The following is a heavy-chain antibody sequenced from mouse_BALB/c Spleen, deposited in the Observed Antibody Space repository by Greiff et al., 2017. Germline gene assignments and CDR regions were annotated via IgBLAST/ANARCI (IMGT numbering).Heavy chain of an antibody. J-gene: IGHJ4*01. Sequence: EVHLVESGGGLVKPGGSLKLSCAASGFTFSSYAMSWVRQTPEKRLEWVASISSGGSTYYPDSVKGRFTISRDNARNILYLQMSSLRSEDTAMYYCARGFHYYGSSFYAMDYWGQGTSVTVSS. D-gene: IGHD1-1*01. CDR1: GFTFSSYA. V-gene: IGHV5-6-5*01. CDR2: ISSGGST. CDR3: ARGFHYYGSSFYAMDY.